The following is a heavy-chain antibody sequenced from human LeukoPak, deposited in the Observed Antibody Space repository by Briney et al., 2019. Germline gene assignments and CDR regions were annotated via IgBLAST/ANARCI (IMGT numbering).Heavy chain of an antibody. D-gene: IGHD1-26*01. Sequence: PSETLSLTCAVYGGSFSGYYWSWIRQPPGKGLEWIGEINHSGSTNYNPSLKSRVTISVDTSKNQFSLKLSSVIAADTAVYYCARERMGSGTYTDNWGQGTLVTVSS. V-gene: IGHV4-34*01. CDR1: GGSFSGYY. CDR2: INHSGST. J-gene: IGHJ4*02. CDR3: ARERMGSGTYTDN.